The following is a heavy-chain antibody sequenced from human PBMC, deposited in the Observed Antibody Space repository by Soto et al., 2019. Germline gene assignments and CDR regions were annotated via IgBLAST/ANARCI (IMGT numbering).Heavy chain of an antibody. CDR1: GFTFSDYY. V-gene: IGHV3-11*06. CDR3: ARNDSSGYLDS. CDR2: ISSSATYA. D-gene: IGHD3-22*01. J-gene: IGHJ4*02. Sequence: GGSLRLSCAASGFTFSDYYMSWIRQAPGKGLEWLSYISSSATYAIYADSVKGRFTLSRDNAKNSLYLQMNSLRAEDTAVYYCARNDSSGYLDSWGQGTPVTVSS.